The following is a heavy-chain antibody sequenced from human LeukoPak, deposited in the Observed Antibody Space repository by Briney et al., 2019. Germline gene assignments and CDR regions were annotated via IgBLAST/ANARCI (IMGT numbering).Heavy chain of an antibody. CDR1: GGSISSYY. D-gene: IGHD6-13*01. Sequence: SETLSLTCTVSGGSISSYYWSWIRQPPGKGLEWIGYIYYSGSTNYNTSLKSRVTISVDTSKNQFSLKLSSVTAADTAVYYCARDRLAAGVIDYWGQGTLVTVSS. J-gene: IGHJ4*02. V-gene: IGHV4-59*01. CDR3: ARDRLAAGVIDY. CDR2: IYYSGST.